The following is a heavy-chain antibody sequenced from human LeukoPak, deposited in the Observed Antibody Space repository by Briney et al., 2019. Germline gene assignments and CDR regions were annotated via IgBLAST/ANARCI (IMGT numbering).Heavy chain of an antibody. D-gene: IGHD1-26*01. Sequence: SETLSLTCTVSGGSISSYYWSWIRQPPGKGLKWIGYIYYSGSTNYNPSLKSRVTMSVDTSKNQFSLKLSSVTAADTAVYYCARDSGGVSDYWGQGTRVTVSS. J-gene: IGHJ4*02. V-gene: IGHV4-59*01. CDR1: GGSISSYY. CDR3: ARDSGGVSDY. CDR2: IYYSGST.